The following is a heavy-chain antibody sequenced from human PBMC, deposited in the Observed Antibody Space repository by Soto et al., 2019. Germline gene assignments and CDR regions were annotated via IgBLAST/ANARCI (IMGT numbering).Heavy chain of an antibody. V-gene: IGHV3-43*01. CDR1: GFTFDDYT. CDR3: AKDGPVSGSHWGLYYYYGMDV. Sequence: PGGSLRLSCAASGFTFDDYTMHWVRQAPGKGLEWVSLISWDGGSTYYADSVKGRFTISRDNSKNSLYLQMNSLRTEDTALYYCAKDGPVSGSHWGLYYYYGMDVWGQGTTVTVSS. CDR2: ISWDGGST. J-gene: IGHJ6*02. D-gene: IGHD3-10*01.